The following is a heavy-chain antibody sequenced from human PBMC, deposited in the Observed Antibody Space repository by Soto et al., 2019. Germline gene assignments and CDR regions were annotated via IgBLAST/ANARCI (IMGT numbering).Heavy chain of an antibody. J-gene: IGHJ4*02. D-gene: IGHD6-13*01. CDR3: ARGDSMAGIAAAGPGVDY. CDR1: GFTFSSYG. V-gene: IGHV3-33*01. CDR2: IWYDGSNK. Sequence: GGSLRLSCAASGFTFSSYGMHWVRQAPGKGLEWVAVIWYDGSNKYYADSVKGRFTISRDNSKNTLYLQMNSLRAEDTAVYYCARGDSMAGIAAAGPGVDYWGQGTLVTVSS.